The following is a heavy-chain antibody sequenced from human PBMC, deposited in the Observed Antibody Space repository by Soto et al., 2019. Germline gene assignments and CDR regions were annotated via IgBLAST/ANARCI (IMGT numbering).Heavy chain of an antibody. D-gene: IGHD4-17*01. J-gene: IGHJ4*02. CDR1: GFTFNYYT. Sequence: EVQLEESGGGLVRPGASLRLSCAASGFTFNYYTMIWVRQAPGQGLEWVSSISSASDNIYYADSVKGRFTISRENAKNSVYLQTNSLRNKHTAMYYCPRDTTTATTERIDLWGPGTLVNVSS. CDR3: PRDTTTATTERIDL. CDR2: ISSASDNI. V-gene: IGHV3-21*01.